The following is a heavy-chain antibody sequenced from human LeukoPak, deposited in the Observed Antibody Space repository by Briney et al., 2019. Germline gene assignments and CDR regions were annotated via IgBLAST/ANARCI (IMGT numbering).Heavy chain of an antibody. D-gene: IGHD5-18*01. CDR2: INPSGGST. CDR1: GYTFTSYY. Sequence: ASVKVSCKASGYTFTSYYMHWVRQAPGQGLEWMGIINPSGGSTSYAQKFQGRVTMTRDTSTSTVYMEPSSLRSEDTAVYYCARAPWGYSYGSAPPDYWGQGTLVTVSS. J-gene: IGHJ4*02. CDR3: ARAPWGYSYGSAPPDY. V-gene: IGHV1-46*01.